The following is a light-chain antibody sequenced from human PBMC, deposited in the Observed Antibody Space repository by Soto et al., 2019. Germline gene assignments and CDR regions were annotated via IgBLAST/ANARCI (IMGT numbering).Light chain of an antibody. V-gene: IGKV1-27*01. Sequence: DIQMTQSPSSLSASVGDRVTITCRASQGISNYLAWYQQKPGKVPKLLIYAASTLQSGVPSRFSGSGSGTDFTLTIASLPPEDGATYSCQKYNNAHWSFGQGIKVEFK. CDR2: AAS. CDR1: QGISNY. J-gene: IGKJ1*01. CDR3: QKYNNAHWS.